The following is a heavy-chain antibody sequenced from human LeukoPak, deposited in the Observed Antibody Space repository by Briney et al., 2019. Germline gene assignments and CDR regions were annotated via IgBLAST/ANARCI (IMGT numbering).Heavy chain of an antibody. CDR1: GGSISSYY. CDR3: ARRRRYCSSTSCPYDAFDI. CDR2: IYTSGST. Sequence: SETLSLTRTVSGGSISSYYWSWIRQPPGKGLEWIGYIYTSGSTNSNPSLKSRVTISVDTSKNQFSLKLSYVAAADTAVYYCARRRRYCSSTSCPYDAFDIWGQGTMVTVSS. V-gene: IGHV4-4*09. D-gene: IGHD2-2*01. J-gene: IGHJ3*02.